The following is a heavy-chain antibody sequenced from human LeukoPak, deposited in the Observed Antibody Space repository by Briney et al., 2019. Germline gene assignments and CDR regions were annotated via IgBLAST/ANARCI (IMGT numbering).Heavy chain of an antibody. CDR3: ATSGSYGY. CDR2: IIPIFGTA. V-gene: IGHV1-69*05. CDR1: GGTLSSYA. D-gene: IGHD1-26*01. J-gene: IGHJ4*02. Sequence: GASVKVSCKASGGTLSSYAISWVRQAPGQGLEWMGGIIPIFGTANYAQKFQGRVTITTDESTSTAYMELSSLRSEDTAVYYCATSGSYGYWGQGTLVTVSS.